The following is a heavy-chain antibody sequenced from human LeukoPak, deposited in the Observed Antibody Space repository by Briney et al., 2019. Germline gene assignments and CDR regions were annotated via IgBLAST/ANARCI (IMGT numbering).Heavy chain of an antibody. Sequence: ASVKVSCKASGDTFTSYAMNWVRQAPGQGLELMGWINTNTGNPTYAQGFTGRFVFSLDTSVSTAYLQISSLKAEDTAVYYCARDLRGDAFDIWGQGTMVTVSS. J-gene: IGHJ3*02. D-gene: IGHD5/OR15-5a*01. CDR3: ARDLRGDAFDI. CDR1: GDTFTSYA. V-gene: IGHV7-4-1*02. CDR2: INTNTGNP.